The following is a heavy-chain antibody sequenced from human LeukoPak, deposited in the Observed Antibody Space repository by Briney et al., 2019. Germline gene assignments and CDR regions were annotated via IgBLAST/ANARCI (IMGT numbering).Heavy chain of an antibody. V-gene: IGHV3-30*02. CDR2: IRYDGTNK. J-gene: IGHJ4*02. CDR1: GVTFTNFG. D-gene: IGHD6-19*01. CDR3: AKDGGSEYTSGWTDY. Sequence: AGGSLRLSCAASGVTFTNFGMLWVRQPPGKGLEWLAFIRYDGTNKYYADSVKGRFTISRDNSKNTLYLQMNSLRPEDTAVYYCAKDGGSEYTSGWTDYWGQGTLVTVSS.